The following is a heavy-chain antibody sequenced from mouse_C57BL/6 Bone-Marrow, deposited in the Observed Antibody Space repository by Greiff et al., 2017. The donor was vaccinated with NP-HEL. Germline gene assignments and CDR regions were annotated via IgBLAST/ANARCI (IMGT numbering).Heavy chain of an antibody. Sequence: QVQLKESGAELVKPGASVKISCKASGYAFSSYWMNWVKQRPGKGLEWIGQIYPGDGDTNYNGKFKGKATLTADKAPLTAYLHLCSLTSTDSAVYFCAKDWNYFDYWGQGTTLTVSS. CDR2: IYPGDGDT. CDR1: GYAFSSYW. CDR3: AKDWNYFDY. D-gene: IGHD4-1*01. V-gene: IGHV1-80*01. J-gene: IGHJ2*01.